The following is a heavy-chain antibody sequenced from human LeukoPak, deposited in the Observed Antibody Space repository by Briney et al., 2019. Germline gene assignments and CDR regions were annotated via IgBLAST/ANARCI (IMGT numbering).Heavy chain of an antibody. CDR3: ASVREYQVPYSYSYYGMDV. J-gene: IGHJ6*02. CDR1: GFTFSSYS. V-gene: IGHV3-21*01. Sequence: GWSLRLSCEASGFTFSSYSMNWVRQAPGKGLEGVSSISNSSSYIYYADSVKGRFTISRDNAKNSLYLQMNSLRAEDTAVYYCASVREYQVPYSYSYYGMDVWGQGTTVTVSS. D-gene: IGHD2-2*01. CDR2: ISNSSSYI.